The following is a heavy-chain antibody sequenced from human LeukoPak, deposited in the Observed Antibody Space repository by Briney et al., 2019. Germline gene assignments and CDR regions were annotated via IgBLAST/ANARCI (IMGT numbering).Heavy chain of an antibody. CDR3: ARRLGIRWDLQAFDI. J-gene: IGHJ3*02. CDR2: MNPNSGNT. CDR1: GYTFTSHD. V-gene: IGHV1-8*03. Sequence: ASVKVSCKASGYTFTSHDINWVRQATGQGLEWMGWMNPNSGNTGYAQKFQGRVTITRNNSISTVYMELSSLRSEDTAVYYCARRLGIRWDLQAFDIWGQGTMVTVPS. D-gene: IGHD4-23*01.